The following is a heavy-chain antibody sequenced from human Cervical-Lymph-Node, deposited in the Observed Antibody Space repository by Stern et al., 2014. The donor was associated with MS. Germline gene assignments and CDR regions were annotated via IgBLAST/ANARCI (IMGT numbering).Heavy chain of an antibody. CDR1: GSTLNTGGMC. J-gene: IGHJ6*02. V-gene: IGHV2-70*15. CDR3: ARSPSRVVPATTRGTYVFRYYYGMDV. Sequence: QITLKESGPALVKPTQTLTLTCTLSGSTLNTGGMCVNWIRQPPGEALEWLARIYWDDGKYYSHSLKTRLTLSTATSNNQRLHKMTNMDPADAATYYCARSPSRVVPATTRGTYVFRYYYGMDVWGQGTTVTVSS. D-gene: IGHD2-2*01. CDR2: IYWDDGK.